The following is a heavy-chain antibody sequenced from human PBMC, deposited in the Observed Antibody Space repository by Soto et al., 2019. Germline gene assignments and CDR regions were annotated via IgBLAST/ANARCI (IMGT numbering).Heavy chain of an antibody. Sequence: SMPPSGPSSGEPFSISVFNGSRKSIGKRVDGLGVXVTXXRXXXXXDXXXGRFSISRDNSKDILYLQMNSLRVEDTAVYYCARDDAFDYENGLDMWGQGTTVTVSS. D-gene: IGHD4-17*01. CDR2: XVTXXRXX. V-gene: IGHV3-33*04. CDR1: GEPFSISV. J-gene: IGHJ3*02. CDR3: ARDDAFDYENGLDM.